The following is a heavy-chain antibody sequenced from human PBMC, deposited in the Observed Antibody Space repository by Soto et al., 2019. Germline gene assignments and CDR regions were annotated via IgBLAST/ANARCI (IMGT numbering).Heavy chain of an antibody. D-gene: IGHD3-22*01. V-gene: IGHV3-33*01. J-gene: IGHJ4*02. CDR1: GFTFSSYG. CDR3: ARGAFYDSGGYYYRPLY. Sequence: GGSLRLSCAASGFTFSSYGMHWVRQAPGKGLEWVAVIWYDGSNKYYADSVKGRFTISRDNSKNTLYLQMNSLRAEDTAVYYCARGAFYDSGGYYYRPLYWGQGTLVTGSA. CDR2: IWYDGSNK.